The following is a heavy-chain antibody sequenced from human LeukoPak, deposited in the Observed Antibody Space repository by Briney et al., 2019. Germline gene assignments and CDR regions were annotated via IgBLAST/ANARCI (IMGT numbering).Heavy chain of an antibody. J-gene: IGHJ4*02. D-gene: IGHD6-19*01. V-gene: IGHV3-7*01. CDR2: IKQDGSER. Sequence: GGSLRLSCAASGFTFSSYWMTWVRQAPGKGLEWVANIKQDGSERYYVDSVKGRFTISRDNAKNSLYLQMNSLRAEDTAVYYCAKGSSGWYVDYWGQGTLVTVSS. CDR3: AKGSSGWYVDY. CDR1: GFTFSSYW.